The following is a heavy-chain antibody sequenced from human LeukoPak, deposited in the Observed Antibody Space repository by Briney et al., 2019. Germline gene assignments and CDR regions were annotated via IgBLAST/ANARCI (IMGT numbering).Heavy chain of an antibody. D-gene: IGHD3-3*01. CDR2: IIPMFGTP. V-gene: IGHV1-69*05. Sequence: SVKVSCKASGGAFSNYDFSLVRQAPGQGLEWMGGIIPMFGTPKYERKFHGRVTITTDESTTTAYMELSNLRSEDTAVYYCARGGGGHLEWLAVAAYDIWGQGTMVTVSS. CDR3: ARGGGGHLEWLAVAAYDI. J-gene: IGHJ3*02. CDR1: GGAFSNYD.